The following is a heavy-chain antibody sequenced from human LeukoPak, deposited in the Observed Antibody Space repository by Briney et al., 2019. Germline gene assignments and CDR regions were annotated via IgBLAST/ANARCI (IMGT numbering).Heavy chain of an antibody. CDR3: ARQRFGQYFDY. Sequence: GGSLSLSCAASGFTFSDYYMTWIRQAPGKGLEWLSYISGNSDTIYYADSVKGRFTISRDNAKKSLYLQMNSLRAEDTAVYYCARQRFGQYFDYWGQGTLVTVSS. V-gene: IGHV3-11*01. CDR1: GFTFSDYY. D-gene: IGHD3-10*01. CDR2: ISGNSDTI. J-gene: IGHJ4*02.